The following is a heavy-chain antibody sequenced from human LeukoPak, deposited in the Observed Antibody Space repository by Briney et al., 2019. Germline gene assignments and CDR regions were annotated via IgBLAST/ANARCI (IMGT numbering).Heavy chain of an antibody. Sequence: GSLRLSCAASGFTFSSYWMNWVRQAPGKGLVWVSRIASDGSSTTYADSVKGRFSISRDNAKNTLSLQMSSLRDEDTAVYYCVRVHGGGYWGQGTLVTVSS. V-gene: IGHV3-74*01. J-gene: IGHJ4*02. CDR1: GFTFSSYW. D-gene: IGHD3-16*01. CDR2: IASDGSST. CDR3: VRVHGGGY.